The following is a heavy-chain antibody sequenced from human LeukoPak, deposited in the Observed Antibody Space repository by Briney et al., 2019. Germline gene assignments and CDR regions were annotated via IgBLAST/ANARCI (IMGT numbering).Heavy chain of an antibody. CDR1: GFSFSSYS. CDR2: ISSSSSTI. CDR3: ARDGGYSGYDGPGAL. Sequence: GGSLRLSCAASGFSFSSYSMNWARQSPGKGLEWDSYISSSSSTISYADSVKGRFTISRDNAKNSLYLQMNSLRAEDTAVYYCARDGGYSGYDGPGALWGQGTLVTVSS. V-gene: IGHV3-48*01. D-gene: IGHD5-12*01. J-gene: IGHJ4*02.